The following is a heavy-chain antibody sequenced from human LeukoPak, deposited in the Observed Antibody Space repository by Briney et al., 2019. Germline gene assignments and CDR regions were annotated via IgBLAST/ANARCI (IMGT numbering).Heavy chain of an antibody. CDR3: ARVGTMVRGLHNWFDP. CDR2: ISSSSSTI. Sequence: GGSLRLSCAASGFTFSSYIMNWVRQAPGKGLEWVSYISSSSSTIYYADSVKGRFTISRDNAKNSLYLQMNSLRAEDTAVYYCARVGTMVRGLHNWFDPRGQGTLVTVSS. V-gene: IGHV3-48*01. D-gene: IGHD3-10*01. CDR1: GFTFSSYI. J-gene: IGHJ5*02.